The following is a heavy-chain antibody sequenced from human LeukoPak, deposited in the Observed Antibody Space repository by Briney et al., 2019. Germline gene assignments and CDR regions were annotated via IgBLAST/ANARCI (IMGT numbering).Heavy chain of an antibody. V-gene: IGHV3-66*01. J-gene: IGHJ6*02. CDR3: ASPSSFYYYYYGMDV. CDR1: GFTVSSNY. CDR2: IYSGGST. Sequence: GGSLRLSCAASGFTVSSNYMSWVRQAPGKGLEWVSVIYSGGSTYYADSVKGRFTISRDNSKNTLYLQMSSLRAEDTAVYYCASPSSFYYYYYGMDVWGQGTTVTVSS. D-gene: IGHD3-16*02.